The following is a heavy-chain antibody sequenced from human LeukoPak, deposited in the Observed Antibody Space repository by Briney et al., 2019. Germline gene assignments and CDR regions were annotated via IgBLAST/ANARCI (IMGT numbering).Heavy chain of an antibody. CDR1: GYTFTSYG. Sequence: GASVKVSCKASGYTFTSYGISWVRQAPGQGLDWMGWISAYNGNTNYAQKLQGRVTMTTDTSTSTAYMELGSLRSDDTAVYYCARDHCSSTSCYSDYWGQGTLVTVSS. D-gene: IGHD2-2*02. CDR3: ARDHCSSTSCYSDY. J-gene: IGHJ4*02. CDR2: ISAYNGNT. V-gene: IGHV1-18*04.